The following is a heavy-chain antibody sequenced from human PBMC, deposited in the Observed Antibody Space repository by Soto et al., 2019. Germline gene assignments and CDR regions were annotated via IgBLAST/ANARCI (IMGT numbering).Heavy chain of an antibody. CDR2: IYYIGST. CDR3: AGRSSLASVSLNFRELSNYKWIDP. Sequence: SSETLSLTCTVSGDSITNSNYYWGWFRQPTGKGLEWIASIYYIGSTYYNPSLKSRVTISVDTSNNQFSLNLNSVTASDTAVYYCAGRSSLASVSLNFRELSNYKWIDPWGPGTLVTVSS. V-gene: IGHV4-39*01. D-gene: IGHD3-16*02. CDR1: GDSITNSNYY. J-gene: IGHJ5*02.